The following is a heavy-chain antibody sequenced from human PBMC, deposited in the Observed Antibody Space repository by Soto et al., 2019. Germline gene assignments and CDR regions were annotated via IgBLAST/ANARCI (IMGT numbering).Heavy chain of an antibody. J-gene: IGHJ4*02. CDR1: GFTFSNYW. CDR2: INSDGTTI. V-gene: IGHV3-74*01. Sequence: EVQLVESGGGLVQPGGSLRLSCAASGFTFSNYWVHWVRQAPGKGLMWVSRINSDGTTINYADSVEGRFTISRDNAKNTLVLQMNSLRGEDTAVYYCSRAGWYRFDFWGQGTLVTVSS. D-gene: IGHD6-19*01. CDR3: SRAGWYRFDF.